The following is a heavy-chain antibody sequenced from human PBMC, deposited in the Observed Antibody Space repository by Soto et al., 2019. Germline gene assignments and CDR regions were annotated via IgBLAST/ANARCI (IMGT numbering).Heavy chain of an antibody. Sequence: SGPTLVNPTQTLTLTCTFSGFSLTTSGMRVSWIRQPPGKAPEWLARIDWDDDKVYSRSLRTRLTISKDTSKSQVVLIMTNMDPVDTATYYCARTRVVSAVNYGMDVWGQGTTVTVSS. J-gene: IGHJ6*02. CDR2: IDWDDDK. V-gene: IGHV2-70*04. CDR3: ARTRVVSAVNYGMDV. D-gene: IGHD2-15*01. CDR1: GFSLTTSGMR.